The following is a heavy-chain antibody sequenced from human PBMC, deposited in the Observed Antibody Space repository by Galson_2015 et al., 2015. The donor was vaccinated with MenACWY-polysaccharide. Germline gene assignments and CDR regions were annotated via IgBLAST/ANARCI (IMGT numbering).Heavy chain of an antibody. V-gene: IGHV3-30*03. D-gene: IGHD6-19*01. Sequence: SLRLSCAASGFTFSKFSMHWVRQAPGKGLEWVALISYDGDRQYYVDSVKGRFTVSRDNSKNTVYLQMDSPRSEDTAVYYCARGGRRGVWYEGDYWGQGTLVTVSS. J-gene: IGHJ4*02. CDR1: GFTFSKFS. CDR3: ARGGRRGVWYEGDY. CDR2: ISYDGDRQ.